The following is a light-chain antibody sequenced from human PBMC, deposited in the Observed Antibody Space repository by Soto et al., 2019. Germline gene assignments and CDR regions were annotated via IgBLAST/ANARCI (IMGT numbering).Light chain of an antibody. CDR2: GAS. V-gene: IGKV1-39*01. Sequence: DIQMTQSPSSLSASVGDRVTITCRASQSISSYLNWYQQKPGKAPKLLIYGASSLQSGVPSRFSGSGSGSDFTLTISSLQPGDFATYYCQQSYSTPITFGQGTRLEIK. CDR3: QQSYSTPIT. CDR1: QSISSY. J-gene: IGKJ5*01.